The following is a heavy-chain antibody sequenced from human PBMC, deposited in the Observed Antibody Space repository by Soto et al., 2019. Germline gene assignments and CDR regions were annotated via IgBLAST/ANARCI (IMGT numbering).Heavy chain of an antibody. CDR2: IYYSGST. D-gene: IGHD5-12*01. Sequence: SETLSLTCTVSGRSISSGGYYWSWIRQHPGKGLEWIGYIYYSGSTYYNPSLKSRVTISVDTSKNQFSLKLSSLTAADQAVYYCARRNIVASVGGVRFDPWGQGTLVTVSS. CDR1: GRSISSGGYY. CDR3: ARRNIVASVGGVRFDP. V-gene: IGHV4-31*03. J-gene: IGHJ5*02.